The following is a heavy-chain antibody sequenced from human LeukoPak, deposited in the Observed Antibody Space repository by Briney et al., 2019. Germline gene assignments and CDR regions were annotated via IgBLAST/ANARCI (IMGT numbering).Heavy chain of an antibody. J-gene: IGHJ4*02. CDR3: ARHNYDFWSGYSIDY. D-gene: IGHD3-3*01. CDR1: GYSISSGYY. Sequence: PSETLSLTCAVSGYSISSGYYWGWIRQPPEKGLEWIGSIYHSGSTYYNPSLKSRVTISVDTSKNQFSLKLSSVTAADTAVYYCARHNYDFWSGYSIDYWGQGTLVSVSS. V-gene: IGHV4-38-2*01. CDR2: IYHSGST.